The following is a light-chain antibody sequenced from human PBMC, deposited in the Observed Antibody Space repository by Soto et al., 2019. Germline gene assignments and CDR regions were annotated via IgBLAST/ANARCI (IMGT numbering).Light chain of an antibody. CDR3: QQYNNWPLS. CDR2: GAS. V-gene: IGKV3-20*01. CDR1: QSVSSSY. Sequence: EILLTQSPGTLSLSPGERATLSCRASQSVSSSYLSWYQLKPGQAPRLLIYGASSRATGIPDRFSGSGSGTDFTLTISRLEPEDFAVYYCQQYNNWPLSFGQGTKLEIK. J-gene: IGKJ2*01.